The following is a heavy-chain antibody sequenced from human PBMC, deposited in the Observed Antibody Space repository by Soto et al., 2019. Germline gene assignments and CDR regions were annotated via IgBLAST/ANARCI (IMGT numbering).Heavy chain of an antibody. CDR2: INAGNGNT. CDR1: GYTFTSYA. Sequence: GASVKVSCKASGYTFTSYAMHWVRQAPGQRLEWMGWINAGNGNTKYSQKFQGRVTITRDTSASTAYMELSSLRSEDTAVYYCARDLDGYYDSSGYYYVSRGFDYWGQGTLVTVSS. CDR3: ARDLDGYYDSSGYYYVSRGFDY. D-gene: IGHD3-22*01. J-gene: IGHJ4*02. V-gene: IGHV1-3*01.